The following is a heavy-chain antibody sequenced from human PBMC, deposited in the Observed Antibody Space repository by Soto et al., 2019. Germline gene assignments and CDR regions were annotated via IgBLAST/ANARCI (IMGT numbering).Heavy chain of an antibody. CDR2: ISAYNGNT. Sequence: QVQLVQSGAEVKKPGASVKVSCKASGYTFTSYGISWVRQAPGQGLEWMGWISAYNGNTNYAQKLQGRVTMTTDTSTSKAYMELRSLRSDDTAVYYCARAWGSYYDGSAPRALYFDYWGKGTLVTVSS. CDR3: ARAWGSYYDGSAPRALYFDY. V-gene: IGHV1-18*04. J-gene: IGHJ4*02. D-gene: IGHD3-22*01. CDR1: GYTFTSYG.